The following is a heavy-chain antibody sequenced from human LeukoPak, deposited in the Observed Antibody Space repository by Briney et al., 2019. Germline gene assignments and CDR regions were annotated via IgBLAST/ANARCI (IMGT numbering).Heavy chain of an antibody. CDR1: GYTFTGYY. D-gene: IGHD2-15*01. CDR2: INPNSGGT. V-gene: IGHV1-2*02. CDR3: ARAGSTRFNWFDP. J-gene: IGHJ5*02. Sequence: SVKVSCKASGYTFTGYYMHWVRQAPGQGLEWMGWINPNSGGTNYAQKFQGRVTMTRDTSISTAYMELSRLRSDDTAVYYCARAGSTRFNWFDPWGQGTMVTVSS.